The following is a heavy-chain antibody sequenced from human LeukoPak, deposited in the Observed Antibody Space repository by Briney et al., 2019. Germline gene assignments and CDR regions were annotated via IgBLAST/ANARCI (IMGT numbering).Heavy chain of an antibody. J-gene: IGHJ6*03. CDR2: ISAYNANT. Sequence: GASVKVSCKASGYTFTNYAISWVRQAPRQGLEWVGWISAYNANTNYAQKLQGRVTMTTDTSTRTVYMELSSLRSEDTAVYYCAREPFPCITMVRDTCYYYYYMDVWGKGTTVTISS. CDR3: AREPFPCITMVRDTCYYYYYMDV. D-gene: IGHD3-10*01. V-gene: IGHV1-18*01. CDR1: GYTFTNYA.